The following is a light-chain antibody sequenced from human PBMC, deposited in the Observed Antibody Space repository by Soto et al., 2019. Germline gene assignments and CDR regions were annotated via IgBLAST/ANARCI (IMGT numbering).Light chain of an antibody. J-gene: IGLJ2*01. V-gene: IGLV2-14*01. Sequence: QSALTQPASVSGSPGQSITISCTGTSSDVGGYNYVSWFQQLPGKAPKLIIYEVSNRPSGVSNRFSGSKSGNTASLTISGLQAEDEADYYCSSYTSSSSSVFGGGTKLTVL. CDR3: SSYTSSSSSV. CDR1: SSDVGGYNY. CDR2: EVS.